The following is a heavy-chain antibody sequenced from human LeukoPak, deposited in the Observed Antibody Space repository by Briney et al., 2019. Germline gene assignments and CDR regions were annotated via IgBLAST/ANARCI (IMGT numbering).Heavy chain of an antibody. V-gene: IGHV1-46*01. Sequence: GASVKVSCKPSGYTFTSYFMCWVRQAPGQGLEWMGIINPSGGSTSYAEKSQGRVTMTRDTSISTAYMELSRLRSDDTAVYYCARDFRAAMVSDWFDPGSQGTLVTVSS. D-gene: IGHD5-18*01. CDR2: INPSGGST. CDR1: GYTFTSYF. J-gene: IGHJ5*02. CDR3: ARDFRAAMVSDWFDP.